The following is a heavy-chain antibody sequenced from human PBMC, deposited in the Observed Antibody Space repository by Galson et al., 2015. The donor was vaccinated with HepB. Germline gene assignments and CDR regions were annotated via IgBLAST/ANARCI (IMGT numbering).Heavy chain of an antibody. CDR2: ISWNSAVT. CDR3: AKDRRYSSTAGSFGS. V-gene: IGHV3-9*01. Sequence: SLRLSCAASGFIFEDYAMHWVRQVPGEGPEWVSYISWNSAVTGYADSVKGRFTISRDNTKNSLFLEMSSLRPEDTAFYYCAKDRRYSSTAGSFGSWGRGTMVIVSA. CDR1: GFIFEDYA. D-gene: IGHD6-19*01. J-gene: IGHJ3*02.